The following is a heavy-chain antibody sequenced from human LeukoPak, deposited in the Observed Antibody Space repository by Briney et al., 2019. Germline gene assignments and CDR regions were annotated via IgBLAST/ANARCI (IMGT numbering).Heavy chain of an antibody. J-gene: IGHJ3*01. CDR2: IYHTGST. Sequence: PSETLSLTCAVHGGSFSSYYWSWIRQPPGKGLEGVGEIYHTGSTNYNPSLKGRVTVSVDTSKNQFSLKLSSVTAADTAVFYCARGRSYVHYYDSSDYQGTHAFDVWGQGTMVTVSS. CDR3: ARGRSYVHYYDSSDYQGTHAFDV. D-gene: IGHD3-22*01. V-gene: IGHV4-34*01. CDR1: GGSFSSYY.